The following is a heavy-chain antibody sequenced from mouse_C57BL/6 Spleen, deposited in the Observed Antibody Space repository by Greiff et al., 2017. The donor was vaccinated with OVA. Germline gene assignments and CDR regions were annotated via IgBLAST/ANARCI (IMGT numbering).Heavy chain of an antibody. V-gene: IGHV1-42*01. J-gene: IGHJ2*01. CDR1: GYSFTGYY. CDR2: LNPSTGGT. D-gene: IGHD2-5*01. CDR3: AREGAYYSNDPDY. Sequence: EVQLQQSGPELVKPGASVKISCKASGYSFTGYYMNWVKQSPEKSLEWIGELNPSTGGTTYNQKFKAKATLTVDKSSSTAYMQLKSLTSEDSAVYYCAREGAYYSNDPDYWGQGTTLTVSS.